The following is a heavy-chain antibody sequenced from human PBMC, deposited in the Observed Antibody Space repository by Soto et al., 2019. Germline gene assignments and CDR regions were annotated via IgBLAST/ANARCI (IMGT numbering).Heavy chain of an antibody. CDR2: ISSSGSSI. CDR3: ARVRFGEWGYAMDV. D-gene: IGHD3-10*01. CDR1: GLTFSDCY. Sequence: QVQLVESGGGLVKPGGSLRLSCAASGLTFSDCYMNWIRQDPGKGLEWVSYISSSGSSINYAGSVKGRFTISRDNAKNSLYLQMNSLRAEDTAMYYCARVRFGEWGYAMDVWGQGTTVTVSS. J-gene: IGHJ6*02. V-gene: IGHV3-11*01.